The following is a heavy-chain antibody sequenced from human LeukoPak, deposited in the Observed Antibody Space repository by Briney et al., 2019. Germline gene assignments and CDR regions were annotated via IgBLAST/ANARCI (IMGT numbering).Heavy chain of an antibody. CDR2: IKQDGGEK. J-gene: IGHJ4*02. V-gene: IGHV3-7*04. CDR1: GFTFSTYW. CDR3: ARVSRVVAYLSSFDY. Sequence: GGSLRLSCAASGFTFSTYWMSWVRQAPGKGLEWVANIKQDGGEKYYVDSVKGRFTIPRDNAKNSLYLQMNSLRAEDTAVYYCARVSRVVAYLSSFDYWGQGTLVTVSS. D-gene: IGHD2-15*01.